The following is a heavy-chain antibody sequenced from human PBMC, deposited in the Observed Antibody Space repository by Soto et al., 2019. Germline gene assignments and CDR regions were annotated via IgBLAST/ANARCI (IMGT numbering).Heavy chain of an antibody. Sequence: PGGSLRLSCAAAGFNFISFSMNWVSQAPGKGLEWVSFISTGSSTIYYADSVRGRFTISRDNAKNSLYLQMNSLRAEDTAVYYCARAKPYYDILTGYYYYFDFWGQGTLVTVSS. CDR1: GFNFISFS. V-gene: IGHV3-48*01. J-gene: IGHJ4*02. CDR2: ISTGSSTI. D-gene: IGHD3-9*01. CDR3: ARAKPYYDILTGYYYYFDF.